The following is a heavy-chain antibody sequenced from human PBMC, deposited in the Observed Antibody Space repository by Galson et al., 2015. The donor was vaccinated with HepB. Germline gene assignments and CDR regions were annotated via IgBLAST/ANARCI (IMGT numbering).Heavy chain of an antibody. Sequence: SLRLSCAASGFTFSSYWMHWVRQAPGKGLVWVSRINSDGSSTSYADSVKGRFTISRDNAKNTLYLQMNSLRAEDTAVYYCAREVAAAGTYHYYYGMDVWGQGTTVTVSS. D-gene: IGHD6-13*01. J-gene: IGHJ6*02. CDR2: INSDGSST. CDR3: AREVAAAGTYHYYYGMDV. V-gene: IGHV3-74*01. CDR1: GFTFSSYW.